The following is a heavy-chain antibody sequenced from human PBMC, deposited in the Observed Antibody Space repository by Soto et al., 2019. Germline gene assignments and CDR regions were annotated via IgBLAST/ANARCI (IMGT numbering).Heavy chain of an antibody. D-gene: IGHD2-15*01. V-gene: IGHV1-69*01. CDR3: ARGQGYCSGGICYYYYYGMDV. CDR2: IIPTSGTA. CDR1: GGTFSSDA. Sequence: QVQLVQSGSEVRKPGSSVKVSYKASGGTFSSDAFSWVRQAPGQGLEWMGGIIPTSGTANYAQKFQGRATITADESTSTAYMELSSLTSEDTAVYFCARGQGYCSGGICYYYYYGMDVWGQGTTVTVSS. J-gene: IGHJ6*02.